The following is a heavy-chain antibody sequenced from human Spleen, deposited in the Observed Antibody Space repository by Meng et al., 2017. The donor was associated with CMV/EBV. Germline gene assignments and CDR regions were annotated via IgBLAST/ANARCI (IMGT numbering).Heavy chain of an antibody. D-gene: IGHD3-3*01. CDR3: ARDPGSGYYWSGMDV. J-gene: IGHJ6*02. Sequence: GESMKISCAASGFTFSSYEMNWVRQAPGKGLEWVSRINSDGSTTNYADSVKGRFTISRDSAKNTVYLQMNSLRAEDTAAYFCARDPGSGYYWSGMDVWGQGTTVTVSS. V-gene: IGHV3-74*01. CDR2: INSDGSTT. CDR1: GFTFSSYE.